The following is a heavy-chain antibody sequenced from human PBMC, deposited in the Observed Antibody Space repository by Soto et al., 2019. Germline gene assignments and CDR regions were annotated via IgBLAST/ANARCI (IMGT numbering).Heavy chain of an antibody. V-gene: IGHV3-23*01. CDR2: ITGGGGST. CDR1: GFTFSSYA. CDR3: AKKHYYDSSGPGWAFDI. Sequence: TGGSLRLSCAASGFTFSSYAMSWVRQAPGRGLEWVSAITGGGGSTYYADSVKGRFTISRDNSKNTLYLQMNSLRAEDTAVYYCAKKHYYDSSGPGWAFDIWGQGTMVTVSS. D-gene: IGHD3-22*01. J-gene: IGHJ3*02.